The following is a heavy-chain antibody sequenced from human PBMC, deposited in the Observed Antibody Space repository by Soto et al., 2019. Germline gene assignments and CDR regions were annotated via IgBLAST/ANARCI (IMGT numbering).Heavy chain of an antibody. CDR3: ARGDQGFDY. D-gene: IGHD3-16*01. Sequence: SQTLSLTCAISGDSVSSNSAAWNWIRQSPSRGLEXXGXXYXXXXXFXXXALSVKSRITINPDTSKNQFSLQLNSVTPEDTAVYYCARGDQGFDYWGQGTLVTVSS. V-gene: IGHV6-1*01. CDR2: XYXXXXXFX. CDR1: GDSVSSNSAA. J-gene: IGHJ4*02.